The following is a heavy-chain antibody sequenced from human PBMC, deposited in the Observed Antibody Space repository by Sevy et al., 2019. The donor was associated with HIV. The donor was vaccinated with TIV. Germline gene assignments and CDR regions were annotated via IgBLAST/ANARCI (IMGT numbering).Heavy chain of an antibody. V-gene: IGHV3-23*01. CDR2: ISGSGSRT. J-gene: IGHJ6*03. D-gene: IGHD3-22*01. CDR3: VKGVGGHYDPDEIGYYFYYYNMDV. CDR1: GFSFDSYG. Sequence: GGSLRLSCAVSGFSFDSYGMTWVRQAPGKGLEWVSGISGSGSRTYYADSVKGRFIISRDNSKNTLDLQMNSLRSEDTAIYYFVKGVGGHYDPDEIGYYFYYYNMDVWGKGTTVTVSS.